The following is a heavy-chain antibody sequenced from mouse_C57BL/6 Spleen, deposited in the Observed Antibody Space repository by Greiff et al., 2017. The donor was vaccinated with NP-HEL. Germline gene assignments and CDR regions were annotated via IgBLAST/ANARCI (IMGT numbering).Heavy chain of an antibody. CDR1: GYTFTSYW. CDR2: IYPGSGST. Sequence: QVHVKQPGAELVKPGASVKMSCKASGYTFTSYWITWVKQRPGQGLEWIGDIYPGSGSTNYNEKFKSKATLTVDTSSSTAYMQLSSLTSEDSAVYYCARSGSNYVLFDYWGQGTTLTVSS. V-gene: IGHV1-55*01. CDR3: ARSGSNYVLFDY. D-gene: IGHD2-5*01. J-gene: IGHJ2*01.